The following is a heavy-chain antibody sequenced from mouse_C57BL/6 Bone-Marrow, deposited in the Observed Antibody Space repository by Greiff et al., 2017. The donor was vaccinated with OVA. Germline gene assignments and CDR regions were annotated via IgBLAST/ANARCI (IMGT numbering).Heavy chain of an antibody. CDR2: IHPNSGST. V-gene: IGHV1-64*01. Sequence: QVQLRQPGAELVKPGASVKLSCKASGYTFTSYWMHWVKQRPGQGLEWIGMIHPNSGSTNYNEKFKSKATLTVDKSSSTAYMQLSSLTSEDSAVYYCARGRWLPLFDYWGQGTTLTVSS. CDR1: GYTFTSYW. CDR3: ARGRWLPLFDY. D-gene: IGHD2-3*01. J-gene: IGHJ2*01.